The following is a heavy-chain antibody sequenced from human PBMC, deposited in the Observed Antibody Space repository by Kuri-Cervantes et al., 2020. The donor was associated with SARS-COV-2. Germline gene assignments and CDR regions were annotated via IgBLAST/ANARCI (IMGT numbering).Heavy chain of an antibody. D-gene: IGHD2/OR15-2a*01. CDR1: GFSLSTSGMC. V-gene: IGHV2-70*12. CDR3: AHTFLPYYYYGMDV. CDR2: IDWDDDK. J-gene: IGHJ6*02. Sequence: SGPTLVKPTQTLTPTCTFSGFSLSTSGMCVSWIRQPPGKALEWLALIDWDDDKYYSTSLKTRLTISKDTSKNQVVLTMTNMDPVDTATYYCAHTFLPYYYYGMDVWGQGTTVTVSS.